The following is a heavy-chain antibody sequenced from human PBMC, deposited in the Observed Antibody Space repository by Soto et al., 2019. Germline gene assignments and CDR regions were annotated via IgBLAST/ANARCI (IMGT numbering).Heavy chain of an antibody. D-gene: IGHD1-26*01. CDR2: IFGGGNDP. J-gene: IGHJ4*02. Sequence: EVHLLESGGGLVQPGGSLRLSCVASGFPFSSFAMAWVRQAPGKGLEWVSTIFGGGNDPYYADFVKGRLTISRDNSKNKVYLQINSLRAEDTAIYFCANMEAMGIWEYYFDYWGQGTLVTVSS. CDR3: ANMEAMGIWEYYFDY. V-gene: IGHV3-23*01. CDR1: GFPFSSFA.